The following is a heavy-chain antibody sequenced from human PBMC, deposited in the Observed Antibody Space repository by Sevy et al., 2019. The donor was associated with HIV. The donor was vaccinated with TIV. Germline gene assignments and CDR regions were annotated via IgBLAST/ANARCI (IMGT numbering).Heavy chain of an antibody. Sequence: GGSLRLSCAASGFTFSSYSMNWVRQAPGKGLEWVSYISSSSSTIYYADSVKGRFTISRDNAKNSLYLQMNSLRAEDTAVYYWAREFDSSSWYRYYYYGMDVWGQGTTVTVSS. CDR2: ISSSSSTI. CDR3: AREFDSSSWYRYYYYGMDV. V-gene: IGHV3-48*01. D-gene: IGHD6-13*01. J-gene: IGHJ6*02. CDR1: GFTFSSYS.